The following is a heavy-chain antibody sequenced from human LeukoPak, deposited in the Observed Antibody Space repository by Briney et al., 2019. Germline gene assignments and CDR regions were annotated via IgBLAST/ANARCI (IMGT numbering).Heavy chain of an antibody. D-gene: IGHD6-19*01. CDR1: GFTLSIYG. CDR2: IRYDGTSQ. Sequence: GGSLRLSCATSGFTLSIYGMHWVRQAPGKGLEWVAFIRYDGTSQYYADSVKGRFTISRDNSKNMLYLQMNSLRAEDTAVYYCAKVGSGWYQTDYWGQGTLVTVSS. V-gene: IGHV3-30*02. J-gene: IGHJ4*02. CDR3: AKVGSGWYQTDY.